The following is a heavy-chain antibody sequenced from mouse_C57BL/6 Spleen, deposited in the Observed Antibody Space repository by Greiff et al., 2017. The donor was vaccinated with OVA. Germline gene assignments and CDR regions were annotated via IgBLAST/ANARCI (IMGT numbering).Heavy chain of an antibody. D-gene: IGHD2-3*01. CDR2: ISSGGDYI. CDR1: GFTFSSYA. Sequence: EVKLVESGEGLVKPGGSLKLSCAASGFTFSSYAMSWVRQTPEQRLEWVAYISSGGDYIYYADTVKGRFTISRDNARNTLYLQMSSLKSEDTAMYYCTRGADGYYFDDWGKGTTLTVSS. CDR3: TRGADGYYFDD. V-gene: IGHV5-9-1*02. J-gene: IGHJ2*01.